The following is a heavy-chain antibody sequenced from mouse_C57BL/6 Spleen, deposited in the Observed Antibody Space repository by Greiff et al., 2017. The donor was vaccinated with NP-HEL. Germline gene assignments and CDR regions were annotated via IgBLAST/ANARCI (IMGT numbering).Heavy chain of an antibody. D-gene: IGHD2-4*01. V-gene: IGHV3-6*01. J-gene: IGHJ1*03. CDR2: ISYDGSN. Sequence: EVKLMESGPGLVKPSQSLSLTCSVTGYSITSGYYWNWIRQFPGNKLEWMGYISYDGSNNYNPSLKNRISITRDTSKNQFFLKLNSVTTEDTATYYWARGGLRQDWYFDVWGTGTTVTVSS. CDR1: GYSITSGYY. CDR3: ARGGLRQDWYFDV.